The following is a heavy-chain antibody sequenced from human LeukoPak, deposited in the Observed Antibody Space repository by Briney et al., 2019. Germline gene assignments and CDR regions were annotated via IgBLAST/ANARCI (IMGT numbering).Heavy chain of an antibody. V-gene: IGHV3-15*01. CDR2: VRTTAEGETT. CDR1: GFNFNYAW. D-gene: IGHD4-11*01. CDR3: TAGLGKTDDDS. J-gene: IGHJ4*02. Sequence: GGSLRLSCEGSGFNFNYAWMSWIRQAPGKGLEWVGRVRTTAEGETTDYAAPVRGRFIISRDDSKNMVFLQMNRLKTEDTAIYYCTAGLGKTDDDSWGQGTLVTVSS.